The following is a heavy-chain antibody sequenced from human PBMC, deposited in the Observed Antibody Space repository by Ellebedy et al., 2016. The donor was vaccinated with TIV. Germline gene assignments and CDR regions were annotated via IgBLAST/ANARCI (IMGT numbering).Heavy chain of an antibody. D-gene: IGHD1-26*01. CDR3: ARAISGSFDY. CDR2: ISSSSSYT. Sequence: GESLKISCATSGFTFSDYYMSWIRQAPGKGLEWVSYISSSSSYTNYADSVKGRFTISRDNAKNSLYLQMNSLRAEDTAVYYCARAISGSFDYWGQGTLVTVSS. V-gene: IGHV3-11*06. J-gene: IGHJ4*02. CDR1: GFTFSDYY.